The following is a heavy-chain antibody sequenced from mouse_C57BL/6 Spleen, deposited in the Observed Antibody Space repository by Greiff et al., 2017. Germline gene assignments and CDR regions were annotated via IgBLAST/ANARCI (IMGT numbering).Heavy chain of an antibody. D-gene: IGHD2-10*02. CDR3: ARAWYGNLYYYAMDY. CDR2: ISDGGSYT. V-gene: IGHV5-4*03. CDR1: GFTFSSYA. J-gene: IGHJ4*01. Sequence: GMLVESGGGLVKPGGSLKLSCAASGFTFSSYAMSWVRQTPEKRLEWVATISDGGSYTYYPDNVKGRFTISRDNAKNNLYLQMSHLKSEDTAMYYCARAWYGNLYYYAMDYWGQGTSVTVSS.